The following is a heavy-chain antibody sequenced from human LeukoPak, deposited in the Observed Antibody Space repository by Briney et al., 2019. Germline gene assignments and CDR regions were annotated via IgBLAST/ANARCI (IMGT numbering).Heavy chain of an antibody. CDR2: ISTSGGRT. J-gene: IGHJ5*02. CDR3: ASGDYYYDSSGLGT. V-gene: IGHV3-23*01. Sequence: PGGSLRLSCAASGFTFSSCAMSWVRQAPGKGLEWVSAISTSGGRTFYADSVKGRFTISRDNSKNTLYLQMNSLKAEDTALYHCASGDYYYDSSGLGTWGQGTLVTVSS. CDR1: GFTFSSCA. D-gene: IGHD3-22*01.